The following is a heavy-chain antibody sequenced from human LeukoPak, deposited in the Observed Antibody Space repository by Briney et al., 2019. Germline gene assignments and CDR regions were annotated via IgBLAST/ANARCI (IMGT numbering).Heavy chain of an antibody. J-gene: IGHJ4*02. V-gene: IGHV4-59*12. Sequence: SETLSLTCTVSGGSISSYYWSWIRQPPGKGLEWIGYIYYSGSTNYNPSLKSRVTISVDTSKNQFSLKLSSVTAADTAVYYCARGPAFNYYGSGSYYWYFDYWGQGTLVTVSS. CDR1: GGSISSYY. CDR2: IYYSGST. CDR3: ARGPAFNYYGSGSYYWYFDY. D-gene: IGHD3-10*01.